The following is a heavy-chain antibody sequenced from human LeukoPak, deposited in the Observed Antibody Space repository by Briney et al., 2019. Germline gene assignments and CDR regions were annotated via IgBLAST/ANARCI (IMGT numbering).Heavy chain of an antibody. Sequence: SETLSLTCSVSGGSITTYYWSWIRQPAGKGLEWIGRIYSSGRTNYNPSLKNRVTMSVDTSKNQFSLKLRSVTAADTAVYYCARVPPGIAARDSIVGATQWGQGTLVTVSS. D-gene: IGHD1-26*01. V-gene: IGHV4-4*07. CDR1: GGSITTYY. CDR2: IYSSGRT. CDR3: ARVPPGIAARDSIVGATQ. J-gene: IGHJ4*02.